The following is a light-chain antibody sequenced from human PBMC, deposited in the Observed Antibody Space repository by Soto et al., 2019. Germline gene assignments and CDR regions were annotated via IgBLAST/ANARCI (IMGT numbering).Light chain of an antibody. Sequence: EVVLTQSPDTLSLPPSEIATLSWSASQSISSYLAWYQQKPGQAPRLLIYDASSRATGIPARFSGSGSGTDFTLTISSLEPEDFAVYYCQHYGSSWTFGQGTKVDIK. CDR1: QSISSY. J-gene: IGKJ1*01. V-gene: IGKV3-11*01. CDR3: QHYGSSWT. CDR2: DAS.